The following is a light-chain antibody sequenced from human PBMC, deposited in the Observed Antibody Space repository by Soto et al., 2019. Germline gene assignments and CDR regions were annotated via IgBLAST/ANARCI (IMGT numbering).Light chain of an antibody. CDR3: SSYTSSSTDV. Sequence: QSALTQLASVSGSPGQSITISCTGTSSDVGGYHYVSWYQQHPGKAPKLMIYDVSNRPSGVSNRFSGSKSGHTASLTISGLQAEDEADYYGSSYTSSSTDVFGTGTQVNVL. V-gene: IGLV2-14*01. J-gene: IGLJ1*01. CDR1: SSDVGGYHY. CDR2: DVS.